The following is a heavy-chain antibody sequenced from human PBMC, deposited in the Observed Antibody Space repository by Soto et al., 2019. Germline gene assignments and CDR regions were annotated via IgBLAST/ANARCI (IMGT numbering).Heavy chain of an antibody. Sequence: QVQLQESGPGLVKPSGTLSLTCAVSGGSISSSNWWSWVRQPPGKGLEWIGAIYHSGSTNYNPSRKSGVTISVDKSKNQFSLKLSSVTAAATAVYYCARDLAGTTRGGFDYWGQGTLVTVSS. CDR3: ARDLAGTTRGGFDY. V-gene: IGHV4-4*02. CDR1: GGSISSSNW. D-gene: IGHD1-7*01. CDR2: IYHSGST. J-gene: IGHJ4*02.